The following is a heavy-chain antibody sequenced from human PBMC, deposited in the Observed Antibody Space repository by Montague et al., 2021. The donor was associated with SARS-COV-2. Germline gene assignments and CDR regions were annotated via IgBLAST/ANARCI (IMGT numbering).Heavy chain of an antibody. CDR3: ARVGWFGEDGSDI. D-gene: IGHD3-10*01. V-gene: IGHV3-11*01. CDR1: GFTFSDYY. CDR2: ISSSGSTI. Sequence: SLRLSCAASGFTFSDYYMSWIRQAPGMGLEWVSYISSSGSTIYYADSVKGRFTISRDNARNSLCLQMNSLRGEDTAVYYCARVGWFGEDGSDIWGQGTMVTVSS. J-gene: IGHJ3*02.